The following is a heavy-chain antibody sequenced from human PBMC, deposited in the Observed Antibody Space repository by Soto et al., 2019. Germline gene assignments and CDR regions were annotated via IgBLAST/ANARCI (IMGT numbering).Heavy chain of an antibody. CDR2: ISAYNGNT. V-gene: IGHV1-18*01. CDR1: GYTFTSYG. J-gene: IGHJ6*02. CDR3: AREYYGSEWYYYYYGMDV. D-gene: IGHD3-10*01. Sequence: ASVKVSCKASGYTFTSYGISWVRQAPGQGLEWMGWISAYNGNTNYAQKLQGRVTMTTDASTSTAYMELRSLRPDDTAVYYCAREYYGSEWYYYYYGMDVWGQGTTVTVSS.